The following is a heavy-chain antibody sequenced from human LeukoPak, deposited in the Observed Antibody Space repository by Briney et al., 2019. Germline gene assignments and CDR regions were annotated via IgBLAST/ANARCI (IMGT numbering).Heavy chain of an antibody. CDR2: ISYDGSNK. CDR1: GFTFSSYA. J-gene: IGHJ4*02. CDR3: ARSPSTTGYYFDY. V-gene: IGHV3-30-3*01. Sequence: PGGSLRLSCAASGFTFSSYAMHWVRQAPGKGLEWVAVISYDGSNKYYADSVKGRFTISRDNSKNTLYLQMNSLRAEDTAVYYCARSPSTTGYYFDYWGQGTLVTVSS. D-gene: IGHD4-17*01.